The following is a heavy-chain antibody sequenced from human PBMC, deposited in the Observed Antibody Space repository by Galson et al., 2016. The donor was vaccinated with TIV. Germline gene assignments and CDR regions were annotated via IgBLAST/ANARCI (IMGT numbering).Heavy chain of an antibody. V-gene: IGHV1-69*13. J-gene: IGHJ6*02. CDR2: IIPMFGTA. Sequence: SVKVSCKASGGTFSSYVIKWVRQAPGQGLEWMGEIIPMFGTANYAQKFQGRVTITADESTSTAYMELSSLRSEDTAVYYCAKDRNTAFDTHYSYYGLDVWGQGTTLIVSS. D-gene: IGHD5-18*01. CDR3: AKDRNTAFDTHYSYYGLDV. CDR1: GGTFSSYV.